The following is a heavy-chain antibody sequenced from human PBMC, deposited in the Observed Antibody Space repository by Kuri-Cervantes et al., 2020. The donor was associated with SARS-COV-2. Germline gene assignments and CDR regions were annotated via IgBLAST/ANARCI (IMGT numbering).Heavy chain of an antibody. CDR1: GCTFSSYA. CDR2: IIPIFGTA. CDR3: ARTSAEMGSTSPFDY. D-gene: IGHD2-2*01. Sequence: SVKVSCKASGCTFSSYAISWVRQPPGQGLEWMGGIIPIFGTANYAQKFQGRVTITTDESTSTACMELSSLRSEDTAVYYCARTSAEMGSTSPFDYWGPGTLVTVSS. J-gene: IGHJ4*02. V-gene: IGHV1-69*05.